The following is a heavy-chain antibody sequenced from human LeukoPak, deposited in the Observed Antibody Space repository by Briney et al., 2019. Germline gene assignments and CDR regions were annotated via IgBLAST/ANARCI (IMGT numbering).Heavy chain of an antibody. CDR1: GGSISSSSYY. Sequence: SETLSLTCTVSGGSISSSSYYWGWIRQPPGKGLEWIGSIYYSGSTYYNPSLKSRVTISVDTSKNQFSLKLSSVTAADTAVYYCARLAGDGLLADYWGQGTLVTVSS. V-gene: IGHV4-39*07. J-gene: IGHJ4*02. D-gene: IGHD6-19*01. CDR3: ARLAGDGLLADY. CDR2: IYYSGST.